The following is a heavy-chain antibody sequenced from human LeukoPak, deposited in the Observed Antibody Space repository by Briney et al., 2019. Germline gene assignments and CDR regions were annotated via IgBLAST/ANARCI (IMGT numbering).Heavy chain of an antibody. CDR1: GFTFSDHY. V-gene: IGHV3-72*01. J-gene: IGHJ4*02. CDR3: ATSVPDTRGHYFLND. Sequence: GGSLRLSRAASGFTFSDHYIDWVRQAPGKGLEWLGRSRNKAKSYTTEYAASVKGRFTISRDNAEKSVYLQMNSLDSEDTAVYCCATSVPDTRGHYFLNDWGQGTLVTVSS. CDR2: SRNKAKSYTT. D-gene: IGHD3-22*01.